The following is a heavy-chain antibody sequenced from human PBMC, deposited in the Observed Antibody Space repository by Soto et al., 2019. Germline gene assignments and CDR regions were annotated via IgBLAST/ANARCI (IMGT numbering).Heavy chain of an antibody. CDR1: GCSISSSSYY. CDR3: ASIKYNWNGRFDY. V-gene: IGHV4-39*01. J-gene: IGHJ4*02. D-gene: IGHD1-1*01. Sequence: SETLSLTCTVSGCSISSSSYYWGWIRQPPGKGLEWIGSIYYSGSTYYNPSLKSRVTISVDTSKNQFSLKLSSVTAADTAGYYCASIKYNWNGRFDYWGQGTLVTVSS. CDR2: IYYSGST.